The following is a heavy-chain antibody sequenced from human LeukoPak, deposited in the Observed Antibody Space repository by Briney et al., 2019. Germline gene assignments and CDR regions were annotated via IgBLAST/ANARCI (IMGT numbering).Heavy chain of an antibody. CDR3: ARHIRNPGRAGEQDIVVVPAVPSRPVDY. D-gene: IGHD2-2*01. V-gene: IGHV4-34*01. CDR2: INHSGST. Sequence: SETLSLTCAVYGGSFSGYYWSWIRQPPGKGLEWIGEINHSGSTNYNPSLKSRVTISVDTSKNQFSLKLSSVTAADTAVYYCARHIRNPGRAGEQDIVVVPAVPSRPVDYWGQGTLVTVSS. CDR1: GGSFSGYY. J-gene: IGHJ4*02.